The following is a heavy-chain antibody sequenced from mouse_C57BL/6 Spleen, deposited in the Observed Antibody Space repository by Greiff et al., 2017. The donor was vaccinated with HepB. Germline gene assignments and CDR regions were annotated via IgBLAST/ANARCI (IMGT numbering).Heavy chain of an antibody. CDR3: TRSYYYAKGYFDV. CDR1: GYTFTDYE. Sequence: QVQLQQSGAELVRPGASVTLSCKASGYTFTDYEMHWVKQTPVHGLEWIGAIDPETGGTAYNQKFKGKAILTADKSSSTAYMELRSLTCEDSAVYYCTRSYYYAKGYFDVWGTGTTVTVSS. V-gene: IGHV1-15*01. J-gene: IGHJ1*03. D-gene: IGHD1-1*01. CDR2: IDPETGGT.